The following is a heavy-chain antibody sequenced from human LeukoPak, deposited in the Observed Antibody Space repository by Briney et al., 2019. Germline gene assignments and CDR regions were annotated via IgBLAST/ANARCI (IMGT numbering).Heavy chain of an antibody. D-gene: IGHD1-26*01. V-gene: IGHV3-48*03. J-gene: IGHJ3*02. Sequence: GSLRLSCAASGFTFSSYEMNWVRQAPGKGLEWVSYISSSGSTIYYADSVKGRFTISRDNVKKSLYLQMNSLRAEDTAIYYCTRQTYSGSVGAYFDIWGQGTMVTVSS. CDR3: TRQTYSGSVGAYFDI. CDR1: GFTFSSYE. CDR2: ISSSGSTI.